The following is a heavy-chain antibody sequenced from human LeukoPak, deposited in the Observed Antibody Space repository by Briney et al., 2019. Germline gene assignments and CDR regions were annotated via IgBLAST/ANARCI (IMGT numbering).Heavy chain of an antibody. CDR3: AHLGGVVTATTDFGY. V-gene: IGHV3-72*01. CDR1: GFTFSSYI. Sequence: GGSLRLSCAASGFTFSSYIMNWVRQAPGKGLEWVGRTRNKADTYTTHYAASVEGRFTISRDDSKNSLYLQMNSLKTEDTAVYYCAHLGGVVTATTDFGYWGQGTLVTVSS. CDR2: TRNKADTYTT. J-gene: IGHJ4*02. D-gene: IGHD2-2*01.